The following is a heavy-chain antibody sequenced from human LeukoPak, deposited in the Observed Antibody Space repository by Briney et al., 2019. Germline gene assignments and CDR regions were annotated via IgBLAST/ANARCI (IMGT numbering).Heavy chain of an antibody. CDR1: GGTFSNFV. J-gene: IGHJ4*02. CDR2: IIPIFGTA. Sequence: SVKVSCKASGGTFSNFVISWVRQAPGQGLEWMGRIIPIFGTANYAQKFQGKVTITADESTNTAYMELSSLRSEDTAVFYCATNERYGDTRLYHFDCWGQGTLVTVSS. V-gene: IGHV1-69*13. D-gene: IGHD4-17*01. CDR3: ATNERYGDTRLYHFDC.